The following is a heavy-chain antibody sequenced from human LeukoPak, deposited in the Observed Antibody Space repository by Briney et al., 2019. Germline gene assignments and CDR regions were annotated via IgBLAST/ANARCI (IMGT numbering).Heavy chain of an antibody. J-gene: IGHJ4*02. D-gene: IGHD3-22*01. CDR1: GFTFSSYA. CDR2: ISGSGGST. Sequence: GGSLRLSCAASGFTFSSYAMSWVRQAPGKGLEWVSAISGSGGSTYYADSVKGRFTISRDNSKNTLYLQVNSLRAEDTAVYYCARYDSSGYWFDYWGQGTLVTVSS. CDR3: ARYDSSGYWFDY. V-gene: IGHV3-23*01.